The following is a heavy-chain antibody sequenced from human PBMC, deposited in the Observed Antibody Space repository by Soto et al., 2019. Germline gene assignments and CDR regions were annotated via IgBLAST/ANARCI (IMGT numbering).Heavy chain of an antibody. J-gene: IGHJ6*03. CDR2: IYYSGST. CDR1: GGSISSYY. V-gene: IGHV4-59*08. CDR3: ARQTTGYYYYYMDV. Sequence: QVQLQESGPGLVKPSETLSLTCTVSGGSISSYYWSWIRQPPGKGLERIGYIYYSGSTNYNPSLKSRVTISVDTSKNQFSLKLSSVTAADTAVYYCARQTTGYYYYYMDVWGKGTTVTVSS. D-gene: IGHD4-17*01.